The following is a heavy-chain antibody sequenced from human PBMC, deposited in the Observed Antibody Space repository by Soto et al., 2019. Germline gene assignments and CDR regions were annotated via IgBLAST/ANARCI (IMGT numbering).Heavy chain of an antibody. J-gene: IGHJ2*01. V-gene: IGHV3-7*05. CDR3: ASRFFFQAEDGRRDTVPVSAFLLNRSSDL. CDR2: IKQDGSEK. D-gene: IGHD2-15*01. Sequence: PGKELEWVANIKQDGSEKYYVDSVRGRFTISRDNAKNSLYLQMNSLRAEDTAVYYCASRFFFQAEDGRRDTVPVSAFLLNRSSDL.